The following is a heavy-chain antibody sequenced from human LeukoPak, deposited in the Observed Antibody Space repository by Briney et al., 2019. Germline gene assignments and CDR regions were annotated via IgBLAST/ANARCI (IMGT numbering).Heavy chain of an antibody. Sequence: SETLSLTCTVSGGSISSYYWSWIRQPAGKGLEWIGRIYTSGSTNYNPSLKSRVAMSVGTSKNQFSLNLSSVTAADTAVYYCARFSSIAAAFDYWGLGTLVTVSS. D-gene: IGHD6-13*01. CDR1: GGSISSYY. CDR3: ARFSSIAAAFDY. CDR2: IYTSGST. J-gene: IGHJ4*02. V-gene: IGHV4-4*07.